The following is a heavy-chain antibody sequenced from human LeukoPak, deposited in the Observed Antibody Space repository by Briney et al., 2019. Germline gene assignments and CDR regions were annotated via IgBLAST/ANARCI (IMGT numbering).Heavy chain of an antibody. CDR3: ARGAPLWFGELRIDYNWFDP. CDR1: GGSFSGYY. J-gene: IGHJ5*02. CDR2: INHSGST. D-gene: IGHD3-10*01. Sequence: SETLSLTCAVYGGSFSGYYWSWIRQPPGKGLEWIGEINHSGSTNYNPSLKSRVTISVDTSKNQFSLKLSSVTAADTAVYYCARGAPLWFGELRIDYNWFDPWGQGTLVTVSS. V-gene: IGHV4-34*01.